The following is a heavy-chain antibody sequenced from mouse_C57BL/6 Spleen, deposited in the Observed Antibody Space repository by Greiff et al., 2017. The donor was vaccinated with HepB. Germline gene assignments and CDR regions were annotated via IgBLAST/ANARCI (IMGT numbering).Heavy chain of an antibody. CDR1: GYSITSGYY. V-gene: IGHV3-6*01. CDR3: AREEYYYGSSYYAMDY. CDR2: ISYDGSN. D-gene: IGHD1-1*01. J-gene: IGHJ4*01. Sequence: DVQLQESGPGLVKPSQSLSLTCSVTGYSITSGYYWNWIRQFPGNKLEWMGYISYDGSNNYNPSLKNRISITRDTSKNQFFLNLNSVTTEDTATYYCAREEYYYGSSYYAMDYWGQGTSVTVSS.